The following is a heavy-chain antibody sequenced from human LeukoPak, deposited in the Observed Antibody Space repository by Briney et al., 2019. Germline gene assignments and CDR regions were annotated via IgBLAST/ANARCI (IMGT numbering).Heavy chain of an antibody. J-gene: IGHJ3*02. CDR3: ARDTYYYDSSLDDAFDI. CDR2: ISAYNGNT. Sequence: GASVKVSCKASGYTFTSYGISWVRQAPGQGLEWMGWISAYNGNTNYAQKLQGRVTMTTDTSTSTAYMELRSLRSDDTAAYYCARDTYYYDSSLDDAFDIWGQGTMVTVSS. CDR1: GYTFTSYG. V-gene: IGHV1-18*01. D-gene: IGHD3-22*01.